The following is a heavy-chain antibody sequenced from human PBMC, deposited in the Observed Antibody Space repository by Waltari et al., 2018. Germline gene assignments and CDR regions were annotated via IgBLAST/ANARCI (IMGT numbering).Heavy chain of an antibody. V-gene: IGHV3-48*03. Sequence: EVQLVEFGGGLVQPGGSMRLPWAASGFTLSSSEMNWVLQVPGKGVEWVSYISSSGSTIYYADSVKGRFTISRDNAKNSLYLQMNSLRAEDTAVYYCARGYSSSWYSPPIDYWGQGTLVTVSS. D-gene: IGHD6-13*01. CDR2: ISSSGSTI. J-gene: IGHJ4*02. CDR1: GFTLSSSE. CDR3: ARGYSSSWYSPPIDY.